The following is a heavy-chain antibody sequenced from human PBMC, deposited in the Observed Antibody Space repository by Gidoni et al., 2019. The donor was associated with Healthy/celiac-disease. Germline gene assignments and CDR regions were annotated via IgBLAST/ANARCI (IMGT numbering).Heavy chain of an antibody. CDR1: GFTFSSYA. CDR3: ARDRGTIFGVVTNYYYYYGMDV. J-gene: IGHJ6*02. D-gene: IGHD3-3*01. V-gene: IGHV3-30-3*01. Sequence: QVQLVESGGGVVQPGRSLRLSCAASGFTFSSYAMHWVRQAPGKGLEWVAVISYDGSNKYYADSVKGRFTISRDNSKNTLYLQMNSLRAEDTAVYYCARDRGTIFGVVTNYYYYYGMDVWGQGTTVTVSS. CDR2: ISYDGSNK.